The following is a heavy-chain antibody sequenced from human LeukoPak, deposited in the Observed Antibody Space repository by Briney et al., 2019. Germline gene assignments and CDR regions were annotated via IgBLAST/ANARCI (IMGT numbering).Heavy chain of an antibody. J-gene: IGHJ5*02. V-gene: IGHV4-4*07. CDR1: GGSITSDY. CDR2: IFTSGSS. CDR3: SRGGANDL. Sequence: PSETLSLTCTVSGGSITSDYWSWIRQPAGKGLEWIGRIFTSGSSTYNPSLKSRVTMSLDTSKNEFYLELSSVTAADMAIYFCSRGGANDLWGQGTLVTVSS. D-gene: IGHD4/OR15-4a*01.